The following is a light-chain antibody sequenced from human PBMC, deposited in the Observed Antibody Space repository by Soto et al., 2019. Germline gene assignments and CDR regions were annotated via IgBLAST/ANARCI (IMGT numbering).Light chain of an antibody. V-gene: IGKV3-20*01. CDR2: GAS. J-gene: IGKJ2*01. Sequence: EIVLTQSPGTLSFSPGERATLSCRASQSISTKYLAWYQQKPGQAPRLLISGASSRATGIPDRFSGSGSGTDFTLTINRLEPADFAMYYCQQYGGSPPYTFGQGTNVEIK. CDR3: QQYGGSPPYT. CDR1: QSISTKY.